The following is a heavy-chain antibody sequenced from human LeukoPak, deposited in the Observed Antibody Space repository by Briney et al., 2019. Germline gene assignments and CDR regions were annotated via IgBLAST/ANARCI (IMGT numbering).Heavy chain of an antibody. V-gene: IGHV3-33*01. CDR3: VRGVEWELLRGASPMRY. CDR2: IWYDGSNK. J-gene: IGHJ4*02. D-gene: IGHD1-26*01. Sequence: PGRSLRLSCAASGFTFRSYGMHWVRQAPDKGLEWVAVIWYDGSNKDYGDSVKGRFTISRDNSKNTLYLQMNSLRAEDTAVYYCVRGVEWELLRGASPMRYWGQGTLVTVSS. CDR1: GFTFRSYG.